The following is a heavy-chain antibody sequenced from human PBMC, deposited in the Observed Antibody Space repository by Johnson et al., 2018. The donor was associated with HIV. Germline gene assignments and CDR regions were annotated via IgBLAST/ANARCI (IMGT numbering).Heavy chain of an antibody. V-gene: IGHV3-30*04. Sequence: QVQLVESGGGLVQPGRSLRLSCAASGFTFSSYAMHWVRQAPGKGLEWVAVISYDGSNKYYADSVKGRFTISRDNSKNTLYLQRNGLRAGDTAVYYCARSNWNYPLDAFDIWGQGAMVTVSS. CDR2: ISYDGSNK. CDR1: GFTFSSYA. J-gene: IGHJ3*02. CDR3: ARSNWNYPLDAFDI. D-gene: IGHD1-7*01.